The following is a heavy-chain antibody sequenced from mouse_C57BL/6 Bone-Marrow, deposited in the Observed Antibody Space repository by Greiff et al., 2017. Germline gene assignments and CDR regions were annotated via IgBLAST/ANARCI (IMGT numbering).Heavy chain of an antibody. J-gene: IGHJ4*01. CDR2: ILPGSGST. D-gene: IGHD2-14*01. CDR3: ARGTDYAEVRYAMDY. V-gene: IGHV1-9*01. CDR1: GYTFTGYW. Sequence: QVQLQQSGAELMKPGASVKLSCKATGYTFTGYWIEWVKQRPGPGLEWIGEILPGSGSTNYNEKFKGKATFTAVTSSNTAYMQLSSLTTEDSAIYYCARGTDYAEVRYAMDYWGQGTSVTVSS.